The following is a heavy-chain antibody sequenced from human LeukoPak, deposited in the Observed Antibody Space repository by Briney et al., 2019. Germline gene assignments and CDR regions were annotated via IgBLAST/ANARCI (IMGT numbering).Heavy chain of an antibody. D-gene: IGHD3-22*01. CDR2: ISSSSSYI. CDR3: AKGRLRGVVITELDY. Sequence: GGSLRLSCAASGFTFSSYSMNRVRQAPGKGLEWVSSISSSSSYIYYADSVKGRFTISRDNAKNSLYLQMNSLRAEDTAVYYCAKGRLRGVVITELDYWGQGTLVTVSS. CDR1: GFTFSSYS. J-gene: IGHJ4*02. V-gene: IGHV3-21*01.